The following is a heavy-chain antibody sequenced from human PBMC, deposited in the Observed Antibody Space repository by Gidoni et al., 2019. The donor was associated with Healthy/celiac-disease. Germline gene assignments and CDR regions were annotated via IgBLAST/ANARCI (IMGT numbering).Heavy chain of an antibody. CDR3: ARSVVVVAADYFDY. CDR2: ISSSSSYT. Sequence: QVQLVESGGGLVKPGGSLRLSCAASGSTFSDYYMSWIRQAPGKGLEWVSYISSSSSYTNYANSVKGRFTISRDNAKNSLYLQMNSLRAEDTAVYYCARSVVVVAADYFDYWGQGTLVTVSS. CDR1: GSTFSDYY. V-gene: IGHV3-11*05. J-gene: IGHJ4*02. D-gene: IGHD2-15*01.